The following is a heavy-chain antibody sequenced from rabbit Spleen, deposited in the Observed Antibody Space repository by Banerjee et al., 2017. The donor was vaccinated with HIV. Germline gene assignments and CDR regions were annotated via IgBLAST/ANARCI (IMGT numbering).Heavy chain of an antibody. D-gene: IGHD8-1*01. CDR1: GFSFSSRYD. V-gene: IGHV1S45*01. Sequence: QEQLVESGGGLVKPGASLTLTCTASGFSFSSRYDMCWVRQAPGKGLEWIGCIYTGNGKTYYASWAKGRFTISKSSSTTVTLQMTSLTVADTATYFCARDTGSSFSSYGMDLWGQGTLVTVS. CDR3: ARDTGSSFSSYGMDL. CDR2: IYTGNGKT. J-gene: IGHJ6*01.